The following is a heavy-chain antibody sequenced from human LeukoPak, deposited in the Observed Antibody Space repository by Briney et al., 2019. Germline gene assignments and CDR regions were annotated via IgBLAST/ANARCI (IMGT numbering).Heavy chain of an antibody. V-gene: IGHV1-18*01. CDR1: GYTFTSYG. J-gene: IGHJ6*04. Sequence: ASVKVSCKASGYTFTSYGISWVRQAPGQGLEWMGWISAYNGNTNYAQKLQGRVTMTTDTSTSTAYMVLRSLRSDDTGVYYCAITRGDSYYYYGMDVWVEGTTVTVSS. D-gene: IGHD7-27*01. CDR2: ISAYNGNT. CDR3: AITRGDSYYYYGMDV.